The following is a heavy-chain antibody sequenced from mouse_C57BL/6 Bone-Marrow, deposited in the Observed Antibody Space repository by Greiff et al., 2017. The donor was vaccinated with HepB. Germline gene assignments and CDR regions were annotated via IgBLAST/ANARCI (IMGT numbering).Heavy chain of an antibody. CDR2: ISSGGDYI. J-gene: IGHJ1*03. CDR3: TRDYYGSPGWYFDV. D-gene: IGHD1-1*01. CDR1: GFTFSSYA. Sequence: EVHLVESGEGLVKPGGSLKLSCAASGFTFSSYAMSWVRQTPEKRLEWVAYISSGGDYIYYADTVKGRFTISRDNARNTLYLQMSSLKSEDTAMYYCTRDYYGSPGWYFDVWGTGTTVTVSS. V-gene: IGHV5-9-1*02.